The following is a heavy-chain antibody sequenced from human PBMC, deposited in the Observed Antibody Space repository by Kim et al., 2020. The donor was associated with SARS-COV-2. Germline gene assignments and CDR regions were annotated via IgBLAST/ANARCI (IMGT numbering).Heavy chain of an antibody. D-gene: IGHD3-10*01. CDR2: ISGSGSDA. V-gene: IGHV3-23*01. J-gene: IGHJ4*01. CDR3: ARGMYYYGSGGPNYF. CDR1: GFTFNFYA. Sequence: GGSLRLSCTPSGFTFNFYAMNWVRQAPDKGLDWVSSISGSGSDAYYADSVKGRFTISRDNSKNTLFLQMNSLRAEDTAVYFCARGMYYYGSGGPNYF.